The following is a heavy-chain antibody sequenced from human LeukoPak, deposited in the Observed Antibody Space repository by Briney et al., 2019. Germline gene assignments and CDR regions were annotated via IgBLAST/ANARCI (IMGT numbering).Heavy chain of an antibody. D-gene: IGHD6-6*01. J-gene: IGHJ6*03. CDR2: INHSGST. Sequence: RTSETLSLTCTVSGGSISSGSYYWSWIRQPPGKGLEWIGEINHSGSTNYNPSLKSRVTISVDTSKNQFSLKLSSVTAADTAVYYCARPARPYYYYYMDVWGKGTTVTVSS. CDR3: ARPARPYYYYYMDV. CDR1: GGSISSGSYY. V-gene: IGHV4-39*07.